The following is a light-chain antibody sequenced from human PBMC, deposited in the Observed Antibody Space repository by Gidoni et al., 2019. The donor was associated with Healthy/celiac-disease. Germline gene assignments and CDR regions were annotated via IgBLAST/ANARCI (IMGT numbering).Light chain of an antibody. CDR2: GAS. J-gene: IGKJ1*01. CDR1: QSVSSN. CDR3: QQYNNWPPMT. Sequence: EIVLTQSPATLSVSPGERATLSCRASQSVSSNLAWYQQKPGPAPRLLIYGASTRATGIPARFSGSGSVTEFTLTISSLQSEDFAVYYCQQYNNWPPMTFXQXTKVEIK. V-gene: IGKV3-15*01.